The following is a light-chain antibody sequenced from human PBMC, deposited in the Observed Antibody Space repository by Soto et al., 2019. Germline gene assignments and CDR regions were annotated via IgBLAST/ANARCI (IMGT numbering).Light chain of an antibody. J-gene: IGLJ1*01. V-gene: IGLV2-14*01. CDR1: SSDVGGYNY. Sequence: QSALTQPASVSGSPGRSVAISCTGTSSDVGGYNYVCWYQQDAGKAPKLMIYEITNRPSGVADRFSCSKSGNTAFLTISGLQADDEPDYHCSSYTNSSTLYVFGTGGKGTVL. CDR3: SSYTNSSTLYV. CDR2: EIT.